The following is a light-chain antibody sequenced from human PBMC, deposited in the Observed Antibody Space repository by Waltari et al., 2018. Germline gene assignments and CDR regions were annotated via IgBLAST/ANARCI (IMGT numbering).Light chain of an antibody. Sequence: DIQMTQSPSSLSASVGDRVTITCRASQSISSYLNWYQQKPGEAPTLLIYAASSLQSGVPSRFSGSGSGTDFTLTISSLQPEDFATYYCQQSYSTPFTFGPGTKVDIK. CDR1: QSISSY. J-gene: IGKJ3*01. CDR3: QQSYSTPFT. CDR2: AAS. V-gene: IGKV1-39*01.